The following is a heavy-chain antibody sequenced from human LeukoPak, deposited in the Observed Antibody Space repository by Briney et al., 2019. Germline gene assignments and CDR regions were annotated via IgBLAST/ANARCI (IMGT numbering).Heavy chain of an antibody. J-gene: IGHJ4*02. V-gene: IGHV3-9*01. D-gene: IGHD6-19*01. Sequence: PGGSLRLSCAASGFTFSSYAMHWVRQAPGKGLEWVSGISWNSASIGYADSVKGRFTISRDNAKNSLYLQMNSLRPEDTALYFCAKDTTGVGVAGSIDYWGQGTLVTVSS. CDR2: ISWNSASI. CDR1: GFTFSSYA. CDR3: AKDTTGVGVAGSIDY.